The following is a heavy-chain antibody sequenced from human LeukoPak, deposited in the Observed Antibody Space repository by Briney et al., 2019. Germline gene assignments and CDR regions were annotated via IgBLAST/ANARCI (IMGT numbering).Heavy chain of an antibody. CDR1: GSTFGDHA. D-gene: IGHD5-18*01. Sequence: GGSLRLSCTGSGSTFGDHAMSWVRQAPGKGLEFVGFIRSKAYRGTTEYAASVKGRFIISRDDSKSIAYLQMNSLKTEDTAMYYCTRGPIQLWHHSGMDVWGQGTTVIVS. V-gene: IGHV3-49*04. CDR3: TRGPIQLWHHSGMDV. CDR2: IRSKAYRGTT. J-gene: IGHJ6*02.